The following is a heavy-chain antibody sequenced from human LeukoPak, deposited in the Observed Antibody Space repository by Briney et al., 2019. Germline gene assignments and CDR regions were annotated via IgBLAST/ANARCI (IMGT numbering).Heavy chain of an antibody. J-gene: IGHJ6*02. CDR1: GGSISSYY. CDR3: ARAVYYYGMDV. CDR2: IYYNGST. V-gene: IGHV4-59*01. Sequence: SETLSLTCTVSGGSISSYYWSWIRQPPGKGLEWIGYIYYNGSTNYNPSLKSRVTISVDTSKNQFSLKLSSVTAADTAVYYCARAVYYYGMDVWGQGTTVTVPS.